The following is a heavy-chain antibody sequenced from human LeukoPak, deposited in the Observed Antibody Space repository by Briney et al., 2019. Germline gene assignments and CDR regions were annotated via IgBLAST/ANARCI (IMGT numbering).Heavy chain of an antibody. CDR2: IYHSGST. D-gene: IGHD3-9*01. J-gene: IGHJ4*02. CDR3: ARLRYFDWLPNHYFDY. V-gene: IGHV4-30-2*01. CDR1: GGSISSGGYY. Sequence: SQTLSLTCTVSGGSISSGGYYWSWIRQPPGKGLEWIGYIYHSGSTYYNPSLKSRVTISVDRSKNQFSLKLSSVTAADTAVYYCARLRYFDWLPNHYFDYWGQGTLVTVSS.